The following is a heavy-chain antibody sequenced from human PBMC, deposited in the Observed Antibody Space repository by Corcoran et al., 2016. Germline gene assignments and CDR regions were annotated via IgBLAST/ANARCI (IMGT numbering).Heavy chain of an antibody. CDR2: ISSSSTI. J-gene: IGHJ3*02. Sequence: EVQLVESGGGLVQPGGSLRLSCAASGFTFSSYSMNWVRQAPGKGLEWVSYISSSSTIYYADSVKGRFTISRDNAKNSLYLQMNSLRDEDTAVYYCARDLRGAFDIWGQGTMVTVSS. V-gene: IGHV3-48*02. CDR1: GFTFSSYS. CDR3: ARDLRGAFDI.